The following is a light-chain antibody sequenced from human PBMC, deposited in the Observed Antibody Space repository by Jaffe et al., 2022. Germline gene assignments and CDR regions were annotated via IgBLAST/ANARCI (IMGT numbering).Light chain of an antibody. CDR1: QGINMY. Sequence: EIVLTQSPATLSLSPGERATLSCRASQGINMYLVWFQQKPGQAPRLLLYGASIRATGIPARFSGSGSGTDFTLTISSLEPEDSAVYYCQQRGFWPLTFGGGTKLEIK. CDR2: GAS. V-gene: IGKV3-11*01. J-gene: IGKJ4*01. CDR3: QQRGFWPLT.